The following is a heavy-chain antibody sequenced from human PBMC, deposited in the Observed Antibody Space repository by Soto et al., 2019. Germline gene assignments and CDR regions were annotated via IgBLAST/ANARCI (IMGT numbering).Heavy chain of an antibody. J-gene: IGHJ6*02. CDR1: GGTFSSYT. CDR2: IIPILGIA. CDR3: ARGCITMVRGDYYGMDV. V-gene: IGHV1-69*02. D-gene: IGHD3-10*01. Sequence: QVQLVQSGAEVKKPGSSVKVSCKASGGTFSSYTISWVRQAPGQGLEWMGRIIPILGIANYAQKFQVRVTITADKSTSTAYMELSSLRSEDTAVYYCARGCITMVRGDYYGMDVWGQGTTVTGSS.